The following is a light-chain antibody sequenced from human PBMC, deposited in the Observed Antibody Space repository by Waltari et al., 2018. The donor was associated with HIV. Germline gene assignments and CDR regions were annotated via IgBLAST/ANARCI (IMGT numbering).Light chain of an antibody. J-gene: IGLJ2*01. CDR2: EVT. Sequence: HSALTQPASVSGSPGQSITLSCTQTGRGGGNYNLFSWYQQYTGKAPKLRIYEVTKRPSGVSSRFSGSKSGNTASLTISDLQAEDEATYYCCSYGSSATSVVFGGGTRVTV. CDR3: CSYGSSATSVV. V-gene: IGLV2-23*02. CDR1: GRGGGNYNL.